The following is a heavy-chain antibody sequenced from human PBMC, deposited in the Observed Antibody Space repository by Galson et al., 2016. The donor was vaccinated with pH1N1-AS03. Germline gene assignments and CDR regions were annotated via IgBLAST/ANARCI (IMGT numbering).Heavy chain of an antibody. V-gene: IGHV4-59*01. CDR3: TRGGTYSSSSPAYFGY. D-gene: IGHD6-6*01. CDR2: IYYNGPA. CDR1: GGSITNYY. J-gene: IGHJ4*02. Sequence: ETLSLTCTVSGGSITNYYWTWTRQPPGKGLEWIGYIYYNGPANYNPSLNSRVTISADTSKKQFFLNLTSVTAADTAVYFCTRGGTYSSSSPAYFGYWGQGTLVTVSS.